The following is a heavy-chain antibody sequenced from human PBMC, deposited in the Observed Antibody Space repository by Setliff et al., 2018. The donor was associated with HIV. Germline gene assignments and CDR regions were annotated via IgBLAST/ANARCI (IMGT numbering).Heavy chain of an antibody. CDR2: IIPIFGTG. J-gene: IGHJ3*02. CDR3: ARGVTLVRGGRGDI. CDR1: GDTFSSYA. D-gene: IGHD3-10*01. Sequence: GASVKVSCKASGDTFSSYAISWVRQARGQGLEWMGGIIPIFGTGNYAQKSQGRVTITADESTSTAYMELSSLRSEDTAVYYCARGVTLVRGGRGDIWGQGTMVTVSS. V-gene: IGHV1-69*13.